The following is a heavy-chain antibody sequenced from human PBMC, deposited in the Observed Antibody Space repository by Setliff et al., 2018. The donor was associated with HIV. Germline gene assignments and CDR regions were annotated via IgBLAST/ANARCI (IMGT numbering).Heavy chain of an antibody. CDR1: GFTFSSSW. CDR2: IKCDGSEK. J-gene: IGHJ4*02. V-gene: IGHV3-7*01. D-gene: IGHD2-21*01. Sequence: PGGSLRLSCAASGFTFSSSWMHWVCQAPEKGLEWVADIKCDGSEKYYVDSVKGRLTISRDNAKNSLYLEMDSLRADDTAIYYCAKDRPHMASALNYWGQGTLVTVSS. CDR3: AKDRPHMASALNY.